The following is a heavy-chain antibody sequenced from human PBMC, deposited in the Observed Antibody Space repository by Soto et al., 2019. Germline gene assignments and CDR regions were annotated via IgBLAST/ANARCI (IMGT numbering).Heavy chain of an antibody. V-gene: IGHV4-31*03. Sequence: SETLSLTCTISGGSISSGGYYWNWIRQHPGKGLEWIGYTYYSENTYYNPSLNSRITISADTSKNQFSLKLSSVTAADTAVYYCARLSSSGWPIDSWGQGTLVTVSS. J-gene: IGHJ4*02. D-gene: IGHD6-19*01. CDR3: ARLSSSGWPIDS. CDR1: GGSISSGGYY. CDR2: TYYSENT.